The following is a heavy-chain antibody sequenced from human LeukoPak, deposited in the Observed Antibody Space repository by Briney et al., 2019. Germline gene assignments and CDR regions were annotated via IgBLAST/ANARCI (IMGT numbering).Heavy chain of an antibody. V-gene: IGHV4-59*01. CDR1: GDSISSNY. Sequence: SETLSLTCTVSGDSISSNYWSWIRQPPGKGLEWIGYIYYSGSTNYNPSLKNRVTISVDKSKNQFSLKLSSVTAADTAVYYCARITMVRGVIITSSYYFDYWGQGTLVTVSS. CDR3: ARITMVRGVIITSSYYFDY. J-gene: IGHJ4*02. CDR2: IYYSGST. D-gene: IGHD3-10*01.